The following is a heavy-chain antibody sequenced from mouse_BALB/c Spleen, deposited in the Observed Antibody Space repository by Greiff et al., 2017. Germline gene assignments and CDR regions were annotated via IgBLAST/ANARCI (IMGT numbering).Heavy chain of an antibody. CDR3: ARPATANWYFDD. V-gene: IGHV3-1*02. D-gene: IGHD1-2*01. Sequence: DVKLQESGPDLVKPSQSLSLTCTVTGYSITSGYSWHWLRQFPGNKLEWMGYIHYSGSTNYNPSLKSRISITRDTSKNQFFLQWNSVTTEDTATYYSARPATANWYFDDWGAGTTVTVSS. CDR1: GYSITSGYS. J-gene: IGHJ1*01. CDR2: IHYSGST.